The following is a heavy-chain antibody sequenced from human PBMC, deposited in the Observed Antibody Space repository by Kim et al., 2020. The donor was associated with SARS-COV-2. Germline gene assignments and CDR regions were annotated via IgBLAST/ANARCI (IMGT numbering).Heavy chain of an antibody. V-gene: IGHV4-39*01. CDR3: ARQVGSGTWKFDY. J-gene: IGHJ4*02. Sequence: YNPTLKSRVTISADTSMNQFSLKLTSVTAADTAVYYCARQVGSGTWKFDYWGQGTLVTVSS. D-gene: IGHD2-2*01.